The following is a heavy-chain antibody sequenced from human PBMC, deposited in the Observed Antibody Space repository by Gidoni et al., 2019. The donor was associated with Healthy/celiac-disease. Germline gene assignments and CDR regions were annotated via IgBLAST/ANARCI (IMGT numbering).Heavy chain of an antibody. CDR3: ARDYDFWSNHAFDI. V-gene: IGHV3-7*01. CDR1: GFPFSSYW. Sequence: EVQLVESGGGLVQPGGSLRLSCAASGFPFSSYWMSWVRQAPGKGLEWVANIKQDGSEKYYVDSVKGRITISRDNAKNSLYLQMNSLRAEDTAVYYCARDYDFWSNHAFDIWGQGTMVTVSS. CDR2: IKQDGSEK. J-gene: IGHJ3*02. D-gene: IGHD3-3*01.